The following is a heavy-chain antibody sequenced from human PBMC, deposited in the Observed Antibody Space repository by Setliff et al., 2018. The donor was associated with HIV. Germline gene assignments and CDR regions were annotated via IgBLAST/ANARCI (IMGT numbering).Heavy chain of an antibody. CDR2: IKKDGSDK. D-gene: IGHD3-22*01. V-gene: IGHV3-7*03. CDR1: GFTFSNSW. Sequence: GESLKISCAASGFTFSNSWMTWVRQAPRKGLEWVANIKKDGSDKFYVDSVKGRFAISRDNAKNSLNLEMNSLRAEDTAIYYCASSRPPDDSSGYLDHWGQGTLVTVSS. CDR3: ASSRPPDDSSGYLDH. J-gene: IGHJ4*01.